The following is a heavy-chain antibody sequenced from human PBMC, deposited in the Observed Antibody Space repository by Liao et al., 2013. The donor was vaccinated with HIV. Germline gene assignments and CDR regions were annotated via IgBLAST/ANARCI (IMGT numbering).Heavy chain of an antibody. CDR2: IKHSGST. Sequence: QVRLQQWGAGLLKPSETLSLTCAVYGGSFNVYYWTWIRQSPGKGLEWIGEIKHSGSTNYNPSLKSRVTISVDTSKNQFSLKLSSVTAADTAVYYCATGEYSSNLDYWGQGTLVTVSS. D-gene: IGHD6-6*01. CDR3: ATGEYSSNLDY. J-gene: IGHJ4*02. CDR1: GGSFNVYY. V-gene: IGHV4-34*01.